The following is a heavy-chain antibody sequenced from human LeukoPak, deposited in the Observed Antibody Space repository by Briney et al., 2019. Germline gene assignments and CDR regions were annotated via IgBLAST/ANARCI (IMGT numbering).Heavy chain of an antibody. J-gene: IGHJ4*02. CDR3: ARDPRFDY. CDR1: GFTVSSSY. CDR2: IYSGGST. Sequence: SGGSLRLSCAASGFTVSSSYMSWVRQAPGKGPEWVSVIYSGGSTYYADSVKGRFTISRDNSKNTLYLQMNSLRAEDTAVYYCARDPRFDYWGQGTLVTVSS. V-gene: IGHV3-66*01.